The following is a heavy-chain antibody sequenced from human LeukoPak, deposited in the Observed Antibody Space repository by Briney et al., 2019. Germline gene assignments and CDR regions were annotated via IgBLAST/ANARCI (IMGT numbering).Heavy chain of an antibody. CDR2: INGDGSST. CDR3: ARPQGPYDY. CDR1: GFTFSSYW. V-gene: IGHV3-74*01. J-gene: IGHJ4*02. Sequence: SGGSLRLSCAASGFTFSSYWMNWVRHAPGKGLVWVSRINGDGSSTNYADSVKGRFTISRDNAKNTLYLQLNSLRAEDTAIYYCARPQGPYDYWGQGTLVTVSS.